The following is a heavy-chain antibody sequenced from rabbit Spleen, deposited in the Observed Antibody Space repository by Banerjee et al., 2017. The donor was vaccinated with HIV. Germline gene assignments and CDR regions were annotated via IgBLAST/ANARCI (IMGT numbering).Heavy chain of an antibody. V-gene: IGHV1S45*01. D-gene: IGHD1-1*01. CDR3: ARDLTGVIGWNFGW. CDR2: INAATAKP. CDR1: AFS. J-gene: IGHJ4*01. Sequence: QEQLEESGGDLVKPEGSLTLTCTGSAFSKSWVHQAPGKGLEWIACINAATAKPVYATWAKGRFTISRTSSTTVTLRMTSLTAADRATYFCARDLTGVIGWNFGWWGPGTLVTVS.